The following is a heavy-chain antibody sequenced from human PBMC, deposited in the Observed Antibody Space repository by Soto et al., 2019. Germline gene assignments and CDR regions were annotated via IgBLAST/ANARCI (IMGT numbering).Heavy chain of an antibody. J-gene: IGHJ6*02. Sequence: PSETLSLTCTVSGGSINSGDYHWSWIRQSPGKGLEWIGAIYYSGSTYYNPSLKSRIRISVDTSKNQFSLKLSSVTAADTAVYYCARDPELYGMDVWGQGTTVTVSS. CDR2: IYYSGST. D-gene: IGHD3-10*01. V-gene: IGHV4-30-4*01. CDR1: GGSINSGDYH. CDR3: ARDPELYGMDV.